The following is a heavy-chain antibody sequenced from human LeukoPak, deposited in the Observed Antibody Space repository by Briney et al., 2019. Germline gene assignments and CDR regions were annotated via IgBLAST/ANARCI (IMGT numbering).Heavy chain of an antibody. D-gene: IGHD3-22*01. Sequence: GESLKISCAASGFTFSDYYMSWIRQAPGKGLEWVSYISSSGSTIYYADSVKGRFTISRDNAKNSLYLQMNSLRAEDTAVYYCARGGNYYDSSGYLYYFDYWGQGTLVTVSS. J-gene: IGHJ4*02. V-gene: IGHV3-11*04. CDR1: GFTFSDYY. CDR2: ISSSGSTI. CDR3: ARGGNYYDSSGYLYYFDY.